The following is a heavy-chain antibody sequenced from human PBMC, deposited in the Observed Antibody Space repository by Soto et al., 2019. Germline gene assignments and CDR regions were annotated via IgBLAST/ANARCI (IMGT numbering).Heavy chain of an antibody. J-gene: IGHJ6*02. CDR3: ARASTIFGVVTGGYCYYGMDV. V-gene: IGHV1-2*02. CDR1: GYTFTGYY. Sequence: GASVKVSCKASGYTFTGYYMHWVRQAPGQGLEWMGWIDPNSGGTNYAQKFQGRVTMTRDTSISTAYMELSRLRSDDTAVYYCARASTIFGVVTGGYCYYGMDVWGQGTTVTVSS. CDR2: IDPNSGGT. D-gene: IGHD3-3*01.